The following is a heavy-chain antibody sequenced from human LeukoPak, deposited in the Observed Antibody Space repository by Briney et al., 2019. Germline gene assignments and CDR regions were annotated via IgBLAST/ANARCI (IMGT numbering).Heavy chain of an antibody. V-gene: IGHV3-23*01. CDR2: ISDSGGIT. CDR1: GFTFSTFS. CDR3: AKGGGGWTYYYMDV. D-gene: IGHD6-19*01. Sequence: GGSLRLSCAASGFTFSTFSMSWVRQASGKGLEWVSTISDSGGITDYADSVKGRFTISRDNSKNTLYLQMNSLRAEDTAVYYCAKGGGGWTYYYMDVWGKGTTVTVSS. J-gene: IGHJ6*03.